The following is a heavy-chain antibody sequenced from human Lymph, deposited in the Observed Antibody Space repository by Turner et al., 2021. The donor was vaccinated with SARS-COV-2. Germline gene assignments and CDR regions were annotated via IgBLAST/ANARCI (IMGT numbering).Heavy chain of an antibody. J-gene: IGHJ6*02. V-gene: IGHV3-30*18. CDR2: ISDGGSNK. Sequence: QVQVVESGGGEVQHERSARLSCAASGFNFISYGMHWVRQPPGEWLEWVTVISDGGSNKYYSEHVKVRFAISRDNSKNTLYLQMNSLGAEETAVYYCAKVRSIVGVVIGVMDVWGQGTTVTVSS. CDR3: AKVRSIVGVVIGVMDV. D-gene: IGHD3-3*01. CDR1: GFNFISYG.